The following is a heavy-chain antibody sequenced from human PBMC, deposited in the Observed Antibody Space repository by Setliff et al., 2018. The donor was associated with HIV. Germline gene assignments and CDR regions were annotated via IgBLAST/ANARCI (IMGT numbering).Heavy chain of an antibody. CDR2: IYSSGTT. V-gene: IGHV4-4*08. J-gene: IGHJ4*02. CDR3: ARHYYTDPFDY. D-gene: IGHD3-22*01. Sequence: PSETLSLPCTVSGGSISNYYWSWIRQPPGKGLEWIGYIYSSGTTDYNPSLKSRVTMSVDTSNSHFSLKLASVTAADTAVYYCARHYYTDPFDYWGQGTLVTVSS. CDR1: GGSISNYY.